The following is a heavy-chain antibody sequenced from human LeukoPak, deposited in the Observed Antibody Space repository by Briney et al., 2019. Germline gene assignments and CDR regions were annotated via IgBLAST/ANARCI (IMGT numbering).Heavy chain of an antibody. J-gene: IGHJ4*02. CDR1: GFTFSSYW. D-gene: IGHD6-19*01. V-gene: IGHV3-7*01. CDR2: IRRDGSEK. CDR3: GLGGWLDY. Sequence: SGGSLRLSCAASGFTFSSYWMSWVRQAPGKGLEWVANIRRDGSEKYYVDSVKGRFTISRDSAKNSLYLQMNSLRAEDTAVYYCGLGGWLDYWGQGTLVTVSS.